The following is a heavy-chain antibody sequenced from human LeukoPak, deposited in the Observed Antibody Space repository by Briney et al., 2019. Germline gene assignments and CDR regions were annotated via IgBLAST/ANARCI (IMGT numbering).Heavy chain of an antibody. Sequence: SVKVSCKASGGTFSSYAISWVRQAPGQGLEWMGGIIPIFGTANYAQKFQGRVTITTDESTSTAYMELSSLRSEDTAVYYCARGPYDSSGYYYSFDHWSQGTLVTVSS. CDR3: ARGPYDSSGYYYSFDH. CDR1: GGTFSSYA. D-gene: IGHD3-22*01. CDR2: IIPIFGTA. J-gene: IGHJ4*02. V-gene: IGHV1-69*05.